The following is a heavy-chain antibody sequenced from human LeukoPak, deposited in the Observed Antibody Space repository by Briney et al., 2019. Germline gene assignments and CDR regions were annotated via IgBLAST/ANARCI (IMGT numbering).Heavy chain of an antibody. CDR3: ARGIVVVPAAISLSRPGARFDY. J-gene: IGHJ4*02. CDR1: GGSFSGYY. D-gene: IGHD2-2*02. CDR2: INHSGST. V-gene: IGHV4-34*01. Sequence: SETLSLTCAVYGGSFSGYYWSWIRQPPGKGLEWIGEINHSGSTNYNPSLKSRVTISVDTSKNQFPLKLSSVTAADTAVYYCARGIVVVPAAISLSRPGARFDYWGQGTLVTVSS.